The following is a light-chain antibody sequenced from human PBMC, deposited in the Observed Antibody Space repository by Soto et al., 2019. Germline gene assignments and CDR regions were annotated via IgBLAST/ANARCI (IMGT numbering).Light chain of an antibody. V-gene: IGKV1-9*01. J-gene: IGKJ3*01. Sequence: DIQLTQSPSFLSASVGDRVTITCRASQGITNDLAWYQQKPGKAPKLLIYAASSLQRGVPSTFSCSGFGTEFSLTISSLQPEDFATYFCQQFNSDPFTFGPGTTVDFK. CDR3: QQFNSDPFT. CDR2: AAS. CDR1: QGITND.